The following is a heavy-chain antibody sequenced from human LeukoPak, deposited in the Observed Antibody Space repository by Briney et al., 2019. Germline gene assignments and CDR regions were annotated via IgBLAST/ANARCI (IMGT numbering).Heavy chain of an antibody. CDR3: ARVYVGSTTTCPYDY. CDR1: GFIFTDFW. V-gene: IGHV3-74*01. CDR2: ISGDGRAT. Sequence: GGSMRLSCAASGFIFTDFWMHWVRQGPGKELVWVARISGDGRATTYADSVKGRFTISRDNAKNTLYLQMNSLRAEDTAVYYCARVYVGSTTTCPYDYWGQGTLVTVSS. J-gene: IGHJ4*02. D-gene: IGHD3-16*01.